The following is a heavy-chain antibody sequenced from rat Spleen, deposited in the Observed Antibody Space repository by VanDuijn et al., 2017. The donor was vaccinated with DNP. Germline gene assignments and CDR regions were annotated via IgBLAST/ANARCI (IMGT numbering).Heavy chain of an antibody. J-gene: IGHJ2*01. CDR1: GFTFSNYG. Sequence: EVQLVESGGGLVQPGRSLKLSCEVSGFTFSNYGMAWVRQTPTKGLEWVASISTGGGNIFYRDSVKGRFTISRDNAKNTQSLQMDSLRSEDTATYYCKVGAQYWGQGVMVTVSS. D-gene: IGHD5-1*01. CDR2: ISTGGGNI. V-gene: IGHV5S13*01. CDR3: KVGAQY.